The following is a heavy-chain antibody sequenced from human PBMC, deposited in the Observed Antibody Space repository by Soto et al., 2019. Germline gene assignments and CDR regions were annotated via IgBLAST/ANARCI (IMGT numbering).Heavy chain of an antibody. CDR1: GFTLSGVD. Sequence: QVQLVESGGGVVQPGTSLRLSCSASGFTLSGVDMHWVRQAPGKGLEWVAVMSYAGRNQYYADSVKGRFTVSRDSSNSPLYLQMNTLRTEDAAVCYCAKGGWYTSSSRSDCWGQGTLVTVSS. D-gene: IGHD6-6*01. CDR2: MSYAGRNQ. V-gene: IGHV3-30*18. CDR3: AKGGWYTSSSRSDC. J-gene: IGHJ4*02.